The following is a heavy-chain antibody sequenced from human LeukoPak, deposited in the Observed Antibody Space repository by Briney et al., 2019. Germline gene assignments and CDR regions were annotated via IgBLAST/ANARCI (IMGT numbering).Heavy chain of an antibody. V-gene: IGHV4-4*07. CDR1: GGSISSYY. J-gene: IGHJ4*02. CDR2: IYTSGST. CDR3: ARERPVQLERRGLQSDHRAFDY. D-gene: IGHD1-1*01. Sequence: MSSETLSLTCTVSGGSISSYYWSWIRQPAGKGLEWIGRIYTSGSTNYNPSLKSRVTMSVDTSKNQFSLKLSSVTAADTAVYYCARERPVQLERRGLQSDHRAFDYWGQGTLVTVSS.